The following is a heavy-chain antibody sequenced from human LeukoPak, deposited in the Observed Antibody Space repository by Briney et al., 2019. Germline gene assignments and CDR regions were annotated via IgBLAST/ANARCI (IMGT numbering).Heavy chain of an antibody. Sequence: PSEILSLTCTVSGGSISSSSYYWGWIRQPPGKGLEWIGSIYYSGSTYYNPSLKSRVTISVDTSKNQFSLKLSSVTAADTAVYYCARDGIAPSNAFDIWGQGTMVTVSS. CDR2: IYYSGST. CDR3: ARDGIAPSNAFDI. J-gene: IGHJ3*02. CDR1: GGSISSSSYY. V-gene: IGHV4-39*07. D-gene: IGHD6-13*01.